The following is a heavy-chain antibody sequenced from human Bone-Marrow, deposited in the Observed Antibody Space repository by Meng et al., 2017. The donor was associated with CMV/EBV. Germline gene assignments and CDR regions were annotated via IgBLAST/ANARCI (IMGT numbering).Heavy chain of an antibody. CDR2: ISSRSSYI. D-gene: IGHD1-26*01. CDR1: GFSFSSYG. CDR3: ARDREPPQLLLYYYAMDV. V-gene: IGHV3-21*01. Sequence: GESLMISCAASGFSFSSYGVNWVRQAPGKGLEWVSSISSRSSYIYYADSVKGRFTISRDDAKKSLYLQMNSLRVEDTAVYYCARDREPPQLLLYYYAMDVWGQGTTVTVSS. J-gene: IGHJ6*02.